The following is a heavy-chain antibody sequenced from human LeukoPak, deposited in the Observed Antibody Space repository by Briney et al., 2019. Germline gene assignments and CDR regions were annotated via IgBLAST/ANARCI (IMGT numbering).Heavy chain of an antibody. D-gene: IGHD5-18*01. CDR1: GGSFSGYY. V-gene: IGHV4-34*01. CDR3: ARGHGYTYANGGIDY. CDR2: INHSGST. Sequence: SETLSLTCAVYGGSFSGYYWSWIRQPPGKGLEWIGEINHSGSTNYNPSLKSRVTISVDTSKNQFSLKLSSVTAADTAVYYCARGHGYTYANGGIDYWGQGTLVTVSS. J-gene: IGHJ4*02.